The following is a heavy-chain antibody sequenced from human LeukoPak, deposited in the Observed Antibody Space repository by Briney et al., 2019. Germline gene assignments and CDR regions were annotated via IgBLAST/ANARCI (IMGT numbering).Heavy chain of an antibody. D-gene: IGHD5-18*01. Sequence: PSETLSLTCTVSGGSISCGDYYWSWIRQPPGKGLEWIGYIFYSGSTYYNPSLKSRVTISVDTSKNQFSLKLSSVTAADTAVYYCARGPGYSYGYYFDYWGQGTLVTVSS. CDR1: GGSISCGDYY. V-gene: IGHV4-30-4*01. CDR2: IFYSGST. CDR3: ARGPGYSYGYYFDY. J-gene: IGHJ4*02.